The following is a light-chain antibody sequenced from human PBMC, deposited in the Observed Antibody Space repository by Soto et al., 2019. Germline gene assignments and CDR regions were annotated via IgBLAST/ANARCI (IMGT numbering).Light chain of an antibody. Sequence: EIVLTQSPGTLALSPGERATLSCRASQSVSSNLALYQQKPGQAASRLIYDAANSTTAIPPKFSSSGSATTVSLPISSLVPEEFAVYYCQQRCDSPPITFGQGTRLEIK. J-gene: IGKJ5*01. CDR1: QSVSSN. V-gene: IGKV3-11*01. CDR3: QQRCDSPPIT. CDR2: DAA.